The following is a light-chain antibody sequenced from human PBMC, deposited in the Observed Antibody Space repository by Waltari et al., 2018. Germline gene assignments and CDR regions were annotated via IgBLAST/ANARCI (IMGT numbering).Light chain of an antibody. CDR2: ECN. CDR3: CSYTGTTTPRL. Sequence: QSALTQPASVAGSPGQSITISCTGTSSDVGSFNLVSWYKQHPGKAPKVIIYECNKRPSGVSDRFSGSKSGNTASLTISGLQAEDEADYYCCSYTGTTTPRLFGGGTKLTVL. V-gene: IGLV2-23*01. CDR1: SSDVGSFNL. J-gene: IGLJ3*02.